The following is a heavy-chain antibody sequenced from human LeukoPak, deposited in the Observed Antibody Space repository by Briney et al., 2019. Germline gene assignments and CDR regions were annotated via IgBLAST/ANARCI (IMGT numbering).Heavy chain of an antibody. J-gene: IGHJ4*02. CDR1: GFTFSSYA. Sequence: GGSLRLSCAASGFTFSSYAMHWVRQAPAKGLEWVAVISYDRSQTYYGDSVKGRFSISRDNSKSTLYLQMNSLRTSDTAVYYCAGSTVHAQGSGGFDFWGQGTLVTVSS. CDR3: AGSTVHAQGSGGFDF. V-gene: IGHV3-30*04. D-gene: IGHD4-17*01. CDR2: ISYDRSQT.